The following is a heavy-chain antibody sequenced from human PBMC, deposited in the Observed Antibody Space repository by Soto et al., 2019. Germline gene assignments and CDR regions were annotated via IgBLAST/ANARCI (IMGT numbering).Heavy chain of an antibody. D-gene: IGHD3-16*01. V-gene: IGHV3-64D*06. Sequence: PXESLRLSYSVSGFTFSNFAMHWVRQAPGKGLEYVSAIGSNGVSTYYVDSVKGRFTISRDNSKNTLFLQMTSLRPEDTAVYYCVQEYNTPTLYHFDYWGQGTLVTVS. CDR2: IGSNGVST. CDR1: GFTFSNFA. CDR3: VQEYNTPTLYHFDY. J-gene: IGHJ4*02.